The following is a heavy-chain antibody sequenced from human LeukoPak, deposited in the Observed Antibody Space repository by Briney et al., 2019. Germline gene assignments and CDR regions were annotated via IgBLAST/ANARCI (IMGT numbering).Heavy chain of an antibody. CDR3: ARGSGSYYGVLAY. D-gene: IGHD1-26*01. Sequence: GRSLGLSCAASGFTFSTYGIHWVRQAPAKGLEWVALIWNDGSKKYYADSVKGRFTISRDNSNNTVYLQMNSLRAEDTAVYYCARGSGSYYGVLAYWGQGTLVTVSP. CDR1: GFTFSTYG. J-gene: IGHJ4*02. V-gene: IGHV3-33*01. CDR2: IWNDGSKK.